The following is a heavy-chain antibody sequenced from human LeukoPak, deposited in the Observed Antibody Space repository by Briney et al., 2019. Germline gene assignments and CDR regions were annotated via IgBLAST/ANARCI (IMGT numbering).Heavy chain of an antibody. CDR2: IWYDGSNK. Sequence: PGRSLRLSCAASGFTFSSYTMHWVRQAPGKGLEWVAVIWYDGSNKYYADSVKGRFTISRDNSKNTLYLQMNSLRAEDTAVYYCARDRYYYGSGSYPSLDYWGQGTLVTVSS. D-gene: IGHD3-10*01. J-gene: IGHJ4*02. V-gene: IGHV3-33*08. CDR1: GFTFSSYT. CDR3: ARDRYYYGSGSYPSLDY.